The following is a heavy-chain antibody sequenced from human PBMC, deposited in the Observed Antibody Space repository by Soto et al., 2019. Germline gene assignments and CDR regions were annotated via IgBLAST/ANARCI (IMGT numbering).Heavy chain of an antibody. CDR1: GFTFRIYV. V-gene: IGHV3-30*18. CDR2: ISYDGSNK. D-gene: IGHD1-26*01. J-gene: IGHJ4*02. Sequence: GGAVRLSCSASGFTFRIYVMHWVRQAPGKGLEWVAVISYDGSNKYYADSVKGRFTISRDNSKNTLYLQMNSLRAEDTAVYYCAKDLEWELLFSGPDYWGQGTPVTVSS. CDR3: AKDLEWELLFSGPDY.